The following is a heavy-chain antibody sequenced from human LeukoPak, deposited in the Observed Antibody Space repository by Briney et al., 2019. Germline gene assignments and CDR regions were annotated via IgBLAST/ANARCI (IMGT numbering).Heavy chain of an antibody. D-gene: IGHD2-15*01. J-gene: IGHJ4*02. CDR2: IRGSGDST. CDR3: AKQLGYCSDGSCYFPY. CDR1: GFTFSSYA. V-gene: IGHV3-23*01. Sequence: GGSLRLSCAASGFTFSSYAMSWVRQAPGKGLEWVSGIRGSGDSTYYADSVKGRFTISRDNSKNTLYLQMNSLRAEDTAVYYCAKQLGYCSDGSCYFPYWGQGTLVTVSS.